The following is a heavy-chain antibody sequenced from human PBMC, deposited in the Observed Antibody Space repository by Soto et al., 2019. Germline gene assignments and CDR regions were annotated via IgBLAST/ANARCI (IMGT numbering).Heavy chain of an antibody. Sequence: QVQLVQSGAEVKKPGSSVKVSCKASGGTFSSYSINWVRQAPGQGLEWMGEIIPIFGTANYAQKLQGRVPITADESTSTAYMELSSLRSEDTAAYYCARDGGRHSGGIDYWGQGTLVTVSS. V-gene: IGHV1-69*01. CDR3: ARDGGRHSGGIDY. CDR1: GGTFSSYS. J-gene: IGHJ4*02. CDR2: IIPIFGTA. D-gene: IGHD1-26*01.